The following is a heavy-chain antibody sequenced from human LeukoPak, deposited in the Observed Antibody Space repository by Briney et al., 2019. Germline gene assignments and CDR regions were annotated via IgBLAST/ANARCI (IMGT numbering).Heavy chain of an antibody. D-gene: IGHD3-22*01. Sequence: PGGSLRLSCAAPGFTFSSYAMSWVRQAPGKGLEWVSAISGSGGSTYYADSVKGRFTISRDNSKNTLYLQMNSLRAEDTAVYYCANGQWLLLSVDYWGQGTLVTVSS. CDR1: GFTFSSYA. J-gene: IGHJ4*02. CDR3: ANGQWLLLSVDY. CDR2: ISGSGGST. V-gene: IGHV3-23*01.